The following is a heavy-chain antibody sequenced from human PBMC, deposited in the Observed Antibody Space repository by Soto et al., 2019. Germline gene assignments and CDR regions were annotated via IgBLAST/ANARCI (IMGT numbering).Heavy chain of an antibody. J-gene: IGHJ4*02. CDR3: AAESAYGGSPLSFLY. CDR2: VIPFFNTP. D-gene: IGHD1-26*01. CDR1: EDTFDSYA. Sequence: QVQLVQSGAEVKRPGSSVRVSCKASEDTFDSYAISWVRQSPGQGLDWMGGVIPFFNTPNYAKKFQGRATITADESTSPAYMELSSLRSEDTAMYYCAAESAYGGSPLSFLYWGQGTLVTVSS. V-gene: IGHV1-69*01.